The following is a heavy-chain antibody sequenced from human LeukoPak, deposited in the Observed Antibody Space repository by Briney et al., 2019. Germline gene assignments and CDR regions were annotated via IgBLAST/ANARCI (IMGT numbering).Heavy chain of an antibody. D-gene: IGHD6-19*01. CDR2: ISYDGSDK. CDR3: AKDRSTGWYYFDY. J-gene: IGHJ4*02. Sequence: GRSLRLSCAASGFTFSSYAMYWVRQAPGKGLEWVAVISYDGSDKFYADSVKGRFTISRDSSKNTLYLQMNSLRAEDTALYYCAKDRSTGWYYFDYWGQGTLVTVSS. CDR1: GFTFSSYA. V-gene: IGHV3-30*04.